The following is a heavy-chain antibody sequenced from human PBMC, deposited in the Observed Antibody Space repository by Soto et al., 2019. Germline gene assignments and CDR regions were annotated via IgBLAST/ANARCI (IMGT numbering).Heavy chain of an antibody. V-gene: IGHV3-7*01. CDR1: GFTFSDYW. CDR2: INKDGAAD. CDR3: VRDLDYGDY. J-gene: IGHJ4*02. Sequence: EVRLVESGGGLVHPGGSLRLSCVASGFTFSDYWMTWVRQAPGKGLEWLANINKDGAADYYVESVKGRFTISRDNSKNSLYLQMNSLRAEDTAVYYCVRDLDYGDYWGQGTLVTVSS.